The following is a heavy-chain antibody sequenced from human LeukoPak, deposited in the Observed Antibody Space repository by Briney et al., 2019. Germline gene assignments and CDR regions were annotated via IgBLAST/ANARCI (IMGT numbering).Heavy chain of an antibody. D-gene: IGHD3-10*01. CDR3: AAVPFGEYWFDP. Sequence: GASVKVSCKASGYTFTGYYMHWVRQAPGQGLEWMGWINPNSGGTNYAQKFQGRVTMTRDASISTAYMELSRLRSDDTAVHYCAAVPFGEYWFDPWGQGTLVTVPS. CDR2: INPNSGGT. V-gene: IGHV1-2*02. CDR1: GYTFTGYY. J-gene: IGHJ5*02.